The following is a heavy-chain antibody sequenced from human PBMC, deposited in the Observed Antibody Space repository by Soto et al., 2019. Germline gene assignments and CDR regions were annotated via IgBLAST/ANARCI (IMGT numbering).Heavy chain of an antibody. J-gene: IGHJ6*02. CDR1: GYTFTSYD. CDR3: ARDYYYGSGSYYNYYYYGMDV. Sequence: ASVKVSCKASGYTFTSYDINWVRQATGQGLEWMGWMNPNSGNTGYAQKFQGRVTMTRNTSISIAYMELSSLRSEETAVYYCARDYYYGSGSYYNYYYYGMDVWGQGTTVTVSS. V-gene: IGHV1-8*01. CDR2: MNPNSGNT. D-gene: IGHD3-10*01.